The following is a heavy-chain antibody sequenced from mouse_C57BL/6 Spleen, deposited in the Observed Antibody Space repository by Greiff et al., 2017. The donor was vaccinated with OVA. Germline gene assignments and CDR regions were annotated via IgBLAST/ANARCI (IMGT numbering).Heavy chain of an antibody. CDR2: TYPGDGDT. CDR3: ARPEGLRWFAY. D-gene: IGHD2-4*01. V-gene: IGHV1-82*01. J-gene: IGHJ3*01. CDR1: GYAFSSSW. Sequence: QVQLQQSGPELVKPGASVKISCKASGYAFSSSWMNWVKQRPGKGLEWIGRTYPGDGDTNYNGKFKGKATLTADKSSSTAYMQLSSLTSEDSAVYFCARPEGLRWFAYWGQGTLVTVSA.